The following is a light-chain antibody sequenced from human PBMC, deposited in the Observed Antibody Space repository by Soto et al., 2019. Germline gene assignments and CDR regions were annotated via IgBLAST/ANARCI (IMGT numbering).Light chain of an antibody. CDR1: QSISSY. Sequence: DIQSNQSPPSLSASVGEGVTITCRASQSISSYLNWYQQKPGKAPKLLIYAASSLQSGAPSRFSGSGSGTDFTLTISSLQPEDFATYYCQQSYSTLITFGQGTRLEIK. CDR3: QQSYSTLIT. J-gene: IGKJ5*01. CDR2: AAS. V-gene: IGKV1-39*01.